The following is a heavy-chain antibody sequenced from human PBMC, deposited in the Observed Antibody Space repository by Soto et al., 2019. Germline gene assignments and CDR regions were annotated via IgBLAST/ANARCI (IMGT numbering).Heavy chain of an antibody. CDR1: GFTFGSNW. D-gene: IGHD5-12*01. CDR3: ASLEWESSGYADY. Sequence: GGSLRLSCAASGFTFGSNWMSWVRQAPGKGLEWVANIRRDGSEKYYVDSVKGRFTISRDNAKNTLYLQMNSLRADDTAVYYCASLEWESSGYADYWGQGTQVTVSS. CDR2: IRRDGSEK. V-gene: IGHV3-7*03. J-gene: IGHJ4*02.